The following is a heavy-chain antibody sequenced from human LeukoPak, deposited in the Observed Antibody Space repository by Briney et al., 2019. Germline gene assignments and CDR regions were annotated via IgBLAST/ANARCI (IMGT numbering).Heavy chain of an antibody. CDR1: GYTFTNYH. D-gene: IGHD3-3*01. V-gene: IGHV1-46*01. J-gene: IGHJ5*02. CDR3: AREAVTISALVRTQTTKRPHRFDP. Sequence: GASVKVSCKASGYTFTNYHMHWVRQAPGQGLECMGIINPSGGSTNYAQKFQGRVTMTRDMSTNTVYMQLSSLRSEDTAVYYCAREAVTISALVRTQTTKRPHRFDPWGQGTLVTVSS. CDR2: INPSGGST.